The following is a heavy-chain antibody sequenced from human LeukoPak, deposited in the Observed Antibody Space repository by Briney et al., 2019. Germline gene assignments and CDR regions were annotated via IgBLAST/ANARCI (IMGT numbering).Heavy chain of an antibody. Sequence: GGSLRLSCVASGFTFSSYSMHWVRQAPGKGLEWVAVISYDGTNKFYADSVKGRSTISRDNSKNTLFVQMKSLRAEDTAEYYCAKDFSSSWTTRLDYWGQGTLVTVSS. V-gene: IGHV3-30-3*01. J-gene: IGHJ4*02. D-gene: IGHD6-13*01. CDR2: ISYDGTNK. CDR3: AKDFSSSWTTRLDY. CDR1: GFTFSSYS.